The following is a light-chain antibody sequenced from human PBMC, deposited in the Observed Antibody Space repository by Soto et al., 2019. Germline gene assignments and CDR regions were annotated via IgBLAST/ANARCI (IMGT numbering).Light chain of an antibody. V-gene: IGKV3D-15*01. J-gene: IGKJ5*01. CDR2: GAS. CDR3: QQYGGSPIT. Sequence: EIVMTQSPATLSVSPGERATLSCRASQSVSSNLAWYQQKPGQSPRLLISGASMRASGVPVRFIGSGPGTDFTLTITRLEPEDFAVYYCQQYGGSPITFGLGTRLEIK. CDR1: QSVSSN.